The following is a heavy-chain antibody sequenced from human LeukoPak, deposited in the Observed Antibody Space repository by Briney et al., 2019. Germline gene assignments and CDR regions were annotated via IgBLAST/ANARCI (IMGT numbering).Heavy chain of an antibody. Sequence: SETLSLTCAVSGGSISSSNWWSWVRQPPGKGLEWIGEIYHSGSTNYNPSLKSRVTISVDKSKNQFSLKLSSVTAADTAVNYCARGGLLYSRSIDYWGQGTLVTVSS. CDR1: GGSISSSNW. CDR3: ARGGLLYSRSIDY. CDR2: IYHSGST. D-gene: IGHD5-18*01. V-gene: IGHV4-4*02. J-gene: IGHJ4*02.